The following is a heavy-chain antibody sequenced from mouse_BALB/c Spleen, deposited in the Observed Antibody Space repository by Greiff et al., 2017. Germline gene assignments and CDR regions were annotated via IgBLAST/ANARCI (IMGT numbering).Heavy chain of an antibody. CDR2: ISSGGSYT. CDR3: ARRFYTLDY. V-gene: IGHV5-9-3*01. Sequence: EVKLMESGGGLVKPGGSLKLSCAASGFTFSSYAMSWVRQTPEKRLEWVATISSGGSYTYYPDSVKGRFTISRDNVRNTLYLQMSNLKSEDTAMYNCARRFYTLDYWGQGTSVTVSS. CDR1: GFTFSSYA. J-gene: IGHJ4*01.